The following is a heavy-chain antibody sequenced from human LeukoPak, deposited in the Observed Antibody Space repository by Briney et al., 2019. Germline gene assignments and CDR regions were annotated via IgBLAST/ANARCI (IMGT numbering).Heavy chain of an antibody. Sequence: GETLRLSCAASEFTFSSYGMSWVRQAPGKGLEWVSAISDSGGRTFYADSVKGRFTISRDNSKNTLYLQINSLRAEDTAVYYCAKDSYDTSIWGQGTLVTVSA. CDR1: EFTFSSYG. CDR3: AKDSYDTSI. J-gene: IGHJ4*02. D-gene: IGHD3-22*01. V-gene: IGHV3-23*01. CDR2: ISDSGGRT.